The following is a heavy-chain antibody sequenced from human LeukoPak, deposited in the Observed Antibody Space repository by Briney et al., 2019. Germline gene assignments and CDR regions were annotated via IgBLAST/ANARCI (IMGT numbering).Heavy chain of an antibody. Sequence: SETLSLTCAVYGGSFSGYYWSWIRQPPGKGLEWIGEINHSGSTNYNPSLKSRVTISVDTSKNQFSLKLSSVTAAVTAVYYCASGHHTFWKWGHDYWGQGTLVTVSS. V-gene: IGHV4-34*01. CDR3: ASGHHTFWKWGHDY. CDR2: INHSGST. D-gene: IGHD1-1*01. J-gene: IGHJ4*02. CDR1: GGSFSGYY.